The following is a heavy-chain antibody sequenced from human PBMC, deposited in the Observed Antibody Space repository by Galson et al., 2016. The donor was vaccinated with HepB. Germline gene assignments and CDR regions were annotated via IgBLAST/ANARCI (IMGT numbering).Heavy chain of an antibody. D-gene: IGHD6-19*01. CDR2: INHSGST. CDR3: ARPSSGPVGGNYYMDV. CDR1: GGSFSAYN. Sequence: SETLSLTCAVYGGSFSAYNWSWIRQPPGKGLEWIGEINHSGSTNYNPSLKSRVTISVDTSKNQFSLNLNSVTAADTAVYHCARPSSGPVGGNYYMDVWGQGTTVTVS. V-gene: IGHV4-34*01. J-gene: IGHJ6*02.